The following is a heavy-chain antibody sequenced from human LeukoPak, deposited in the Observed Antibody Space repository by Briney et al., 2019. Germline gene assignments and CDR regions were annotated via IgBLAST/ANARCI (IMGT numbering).Heavy chain of an antibody. CDR1: GDSISNNRYY. V-gene: IGHV4-39*07. CDR3: ARYRSRAVWASDYYYYMDV. Sequence: SETLSLTCTVSGDSISNNRYYWGWNRQPPGKGLEWIGSFYYSGNTYYSPSLRSRVTISVDTSKKQFSLKLRSVTAADTAVYYCARYRSRAVWASDYYYYMDVWGKGTTVTVSS. J-gene: IGHJ6*03. D-gene: IGHD2-2*01. CDR2: FYYSGNT.